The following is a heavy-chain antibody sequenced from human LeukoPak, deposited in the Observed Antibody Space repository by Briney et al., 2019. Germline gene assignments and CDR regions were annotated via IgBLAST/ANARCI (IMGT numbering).Heavy chain of an antibody. CDR3: PRENGSSTSCWFDP. J-gene: IGHJ5*02. D-gene: IGHD2-2*01. CDR2: IIPIFGTA. Sequence: SVKVSCKASGGTFSSYAISWVRQAPGQGLEWMGEIIPIFGTANYPQKLQRRVTITADKSTSTAYKELSSLRSEDTAVYYCPRENGSSTSCWFDPGGQGTLVTVSS. V-gene: IGHV1-69*06. CDR1: GGTFSSYA.